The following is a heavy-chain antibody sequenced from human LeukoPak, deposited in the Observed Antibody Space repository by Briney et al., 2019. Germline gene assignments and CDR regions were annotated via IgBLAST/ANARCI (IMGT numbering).Heavy chain of an antibody. V-gene: IGHV4-4*07. CDR1: GGSINSYY. D-gene: IGHD1-26*01. CDR2: IYTSGRT. CDR3: AREPSGASFDI. Sequence: SETLSLTCTVSGGSINSYYRSWIRQPAGKGLEWIGRIYTSGRTNYNPSLKSRVTMSVDTSKNQFSLKLSSVTAADTAVYYCAREPSGASFDIWGQGTMVTVSS. J-gene: IGHJ3*02.